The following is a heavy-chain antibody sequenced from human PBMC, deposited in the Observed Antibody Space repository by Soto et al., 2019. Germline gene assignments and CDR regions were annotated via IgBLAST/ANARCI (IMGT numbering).Heavy chain of an antibody. CDR1: GFTFSSYA. CDR2: IKQDGSEK. CDR3: AKDGPDDSSGYFSFEY. D-gene: IGHD3-22*01. Sequence: GGSLRLSCAASGFTFSSYAMSWVRQAPGKGLEWVANIKQDGSEKNYVDSVKGRFTISRDNAKNSLYLQMNSLSAEDTAVFYCAKDGPDDSSGYFSFEYWGQGTLVTVSS. V-gene: IGHV3-7*03. J-gene: IGHJ4*02.